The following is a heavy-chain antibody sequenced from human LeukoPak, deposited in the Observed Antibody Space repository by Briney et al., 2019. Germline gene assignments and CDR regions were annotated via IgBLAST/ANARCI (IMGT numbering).Heavy chain of an antibody. J-gene: IGHJ4*02. D-gene: IGHD1-26*01. V-gene: IGHV3-7*01. Sequence: GGSLRLSCAASGFTFSTYWMAWVRQAPGKGLEWVANIKEDESAKHQADSVKGRFTISRDNAQNSVYLQMSSLRGEDTAVYHCARDVGGSLDYWGQGTLVTVSS. CDR3: ARDVGGSLDY. CDR2: IKEDESAK. CDR1: GFTFSTYW.